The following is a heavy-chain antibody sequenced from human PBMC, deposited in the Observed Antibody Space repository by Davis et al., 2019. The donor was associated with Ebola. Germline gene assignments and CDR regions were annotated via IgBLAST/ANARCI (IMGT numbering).Heavy chain of an antibody. V-gene: IGHV1-18*01. CDR3: ARARGYFGSGILGY. Sequence: ASVKVSCKASGYTFTSYGINWVRQAPGQGLEWMGWISNYNGNTNYAQKLQGRVTMTTDTSTGTAYMELRSLRSDDTAVYYCARARGYFGSGILGYWGQGTLVTVSS. J-gene: IGHJ4*02. D-gene: IGHD3-10*01. CDR1: GYTFTSYG. CDR2: ISNYNGNT.